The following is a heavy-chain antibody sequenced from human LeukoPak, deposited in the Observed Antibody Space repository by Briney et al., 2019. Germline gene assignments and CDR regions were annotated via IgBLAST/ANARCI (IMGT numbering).Heavy chain of an antibody. CDR2: IVVGSGNT. CDR3: AADPHSPYPGA. CDR1: GFTFTSSA. Sequence: SAKVSCKASGFTFTSSAMQWVRQARGQHVEWIGWIVVGSGNTNYAQKFQVRVTITRDMSTSTAYMELSSLRPEDTAVYYCAADPHSPYPGAWGQGTLVTVSS. J-gene: IGHJ4*02. D-gene: IGHD2-15*01. V-gene: IGHV1-58*02.